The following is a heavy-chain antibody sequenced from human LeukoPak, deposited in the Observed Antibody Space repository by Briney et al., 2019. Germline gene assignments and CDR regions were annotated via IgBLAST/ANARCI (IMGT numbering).Heavy chain of an antibody. J-gene: IGHJ4*02. CDR1: GGSISSYY. CDR2: IYYSGST. V-gene: IGHV4-59*01. Sequence: PSETLSLTCTVSGGSISSYYWSWIRQPPGKGPEWIGYIYYSGSTNYNPSLKSRVTISVDTSKNQFSLKLSPVTAADTAVYYCARGRATADYWGQGTLVTVSS. CDR3: ARGRATADY.